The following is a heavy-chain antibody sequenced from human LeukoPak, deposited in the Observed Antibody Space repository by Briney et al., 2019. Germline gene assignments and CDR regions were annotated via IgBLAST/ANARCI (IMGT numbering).Heavy chain of an antibody. CDR2: ISSSSSTM. CDR1: GFTFSSYS. V-gene: IGHV3-48*01. Sequence: GGSLRLSCAASGFTFSSYSMNWVRQAPGRGLEWVSYISSSSSTMYYADSVKGRFTISRDNAKNSLYLQMNSLRAEDTAVYYCARALAPCSSTSCYKYYYYYYMDVWGKGTTVTVSS. J-gene: IGHJ6*03. CDR3: ARALAPCSSTSCYKYYYYYYMDV. D-gene: IGHD2-2*02.